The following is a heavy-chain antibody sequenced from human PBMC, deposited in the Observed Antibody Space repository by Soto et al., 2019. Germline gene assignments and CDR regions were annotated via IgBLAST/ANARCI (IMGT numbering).Heavy chain of an antibody. J-gene: IGHJ5*02. CDR1: GGSLRSGDYY. D-gene: IGHD3-10*01. CDR3: ARSISMVRGVIGWFAP. V-gene: IGHV4-30-4*01. CDR2: ISYSGST. Sequence: PSETLSLTCTVSGGSLRSGDYYWSWIRQPPGKGLEWIGYISYSGSTYYNPSLKSRVIISLDTSKNQFSLKLSSVTASDTAMYYCARSISMVRGVIGWFAPWGQGTLVTVSS.